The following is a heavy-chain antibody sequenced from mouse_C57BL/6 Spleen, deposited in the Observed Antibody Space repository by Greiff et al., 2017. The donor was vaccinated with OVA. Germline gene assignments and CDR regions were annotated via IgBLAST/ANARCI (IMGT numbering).Heavy chain of an antibody. Sequence: VQLVESGPELVKPGASVKISCKASGYTFTDYYINWVKQRPGQGLEWIGWIFPGSGSTYYNEKFKGKATLTVDKSSSTAYMLLSSLTSEDSAVYFCARNYGSSSYYFDYWGQGTTLTVSS. CDR1: GYTFTDYY. CDR2: IFPGSGST. CDR3: ARNYGSSSYYFDY. J-gene: IGHJ2*01. V-gene: IGHV1-75*01. D-gene: IGHD1-1*01.